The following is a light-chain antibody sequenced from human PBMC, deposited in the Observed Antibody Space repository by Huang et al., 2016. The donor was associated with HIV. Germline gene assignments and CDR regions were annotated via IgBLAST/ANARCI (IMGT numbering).Light chain of an antibody. CDR3: QQRSAWPLT. CDR1: QSVRSS. V-gene: IGKV3-11*01. Sequence: EIVFTQSPATLSLSPGERATLSCRASQSVRSSLAWYQQKPGQAPRLLIYDAYNRATGIPARFSVSGSGTDFTLTISNLQSEDFAVYYCQQRSAWPLTFGGGTKVEI. J-gene: IGKJ4*01. CDR2: DAY.